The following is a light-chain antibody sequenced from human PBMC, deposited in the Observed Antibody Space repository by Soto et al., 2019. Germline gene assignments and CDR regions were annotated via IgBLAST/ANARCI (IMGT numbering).Light chain of an antibody. Sequence: QSALTQPASVSGSPGQSITISCTGTSSDVGGYNYVSWYQQHPGKAPKLMIYEVSNRPSGVSNRFSCSKSGNTASLTISVFQAEDEADYYCSSYTSSSIDYVFGTGINLTVL. CDR2: EVS. CDR3: SSYTSSSIDYV. J-gene: IGLJ1*01. CDR1: SSDVGGYNY. V-gene: IGLV2-14*01.